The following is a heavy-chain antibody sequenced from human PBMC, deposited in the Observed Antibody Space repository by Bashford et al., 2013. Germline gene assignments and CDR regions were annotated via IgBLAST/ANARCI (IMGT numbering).Heavy chain of an antibody. D-gene: IGHD6-13*01. CDR2: DGSDT. CDR3: ARDRYSSSWYYYYGMDV. V-gene: IGHV3-74*01. J-gene: IGHJ6*02. Sequence: DGSDTSYADSVKGRFTISRDNSKNTLYLQMNSLRAEDTAVYYCARDRYSSSWYYYYGMDVWGQGTTVTVSS.